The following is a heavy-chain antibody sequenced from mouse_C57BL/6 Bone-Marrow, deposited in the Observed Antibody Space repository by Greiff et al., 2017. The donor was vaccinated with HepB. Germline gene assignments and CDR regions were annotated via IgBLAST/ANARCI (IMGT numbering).Heavy chain of an antibody. CDR2: IYPRSGNT. J-gene: IGHJ3*01. CDR1: GYTFTSYG. CDR3: ARSGDYYGLAY. Sequence: VQLQQSGAELARPGASVKLSCKASGYTFTSYGISWVKQRTGQGLEWIGEIYPRSGNTYYNEKFKGKATLTADKSSSTAYMELRSLTSEDSAVYFCARSGDYYGLAYWGQGTLVTVSA. D-gene: IGHD1-1*01. V-gene: IGHV1-81*01.